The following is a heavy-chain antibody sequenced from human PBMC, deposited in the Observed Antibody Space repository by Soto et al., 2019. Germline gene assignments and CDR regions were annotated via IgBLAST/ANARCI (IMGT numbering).Heavy chain of an antibody. Sequence: EVQLVESGGDLVQREGSLRLSCVASGFTFSVYSMNWVRQAPGKGLEWFSYITSDTKTIKYADSVKGRFTISRDNAKNSVYLQMNSLRDEDTAVYYCARSVEGHFDYWGQGTEVTVSS. D-gene: IGHD6-19*01. CDR1: GFTFSVYS. CDR2: ITSDTKTI. CDR3: ARSVEGHFDY. V-gene: IGHV3-48*02. J-gene: IGHJ4*02.